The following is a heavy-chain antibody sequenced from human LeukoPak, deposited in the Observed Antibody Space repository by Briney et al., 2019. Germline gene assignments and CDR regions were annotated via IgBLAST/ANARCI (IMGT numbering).Heavy chain of an antibody. CDR2: INPNSGGT. D-gene: IGHD5-12*01. Sequence: ASVKVSCKASGYTFSGYYIYWVRQAPGQGLEWMGWINPNSGGTNYAQRFQGRVTMTRDTSITTAYMELTRMTSDDTAVYYCAKSGETSGPELDYWGQGTLVTVSS. CDR3: AKSGETSGPELDY. CDR1: GYTFSGYY. J-gene: IGHJ4*02. V-gene: IGHV1-2*02.